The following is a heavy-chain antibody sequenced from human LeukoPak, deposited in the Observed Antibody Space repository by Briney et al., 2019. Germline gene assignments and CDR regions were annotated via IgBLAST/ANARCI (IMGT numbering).Heavy chain of an antibody. Sequence: PGGSLRLSCAASGFTFDDYAMHWVRQAPGKGLEWVSGISWNSGSIGYADSVKGRFTISRDNAKNSLYLQMNSLRAEDTALYYCAKDLRGSYTGCFDYWGQGTLVTVSS. CDR3: AKDLRGSYTGCFDY. D-gene: IGHD1-26*01. CDR1: GFTFDDYA. CDR2: ISWNSGSI. J-gene: IGHJ4*02. V-gene: IGHV3-9*01.